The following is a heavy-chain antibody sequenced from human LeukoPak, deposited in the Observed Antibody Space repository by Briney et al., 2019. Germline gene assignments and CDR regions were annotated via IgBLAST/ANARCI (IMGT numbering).Heavy chain of an antibody. Sequence: SETLSLTCTVSGGSISSSSYYWGWIRQPPGKGLEWIGSIYYSGSTYYNPSLKSRVTISVDTSKNQFSLKLSSVTAADTAVYYCARWMTTVTFFDYWGQGTLVTVSS. CDR1: GGSISSSSYY. CDR2: IYYSGST. V-gene: IGHV4-39*01. CDR3: ARWMTTVTFFDY. J-gene: IGHJ4*02. D-gene: IGHD4-11*01.